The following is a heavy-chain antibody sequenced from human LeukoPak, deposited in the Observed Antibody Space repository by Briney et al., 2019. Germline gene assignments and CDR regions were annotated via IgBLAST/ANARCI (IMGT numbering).Heavy chain of an antibody. Sequence: PGGSLRLSCAASGFTFSSYGMHWVRQAPGKGLEWVTFIWYDGSNKYYTDSVKGRFTISRDNSYKTLYLQMNSLRADATAVFYCASLYSSGWYWDFGAADADYMDVWGKGTTVTVSS. CDR1: GFTFSSYG. D-gene: IGHD6-19*01. V-gene: IGHV3-33*01. J-gene: IGHJ6*03. CDR2: IWYDGSNK. CDR3: ASLYSSGWYWDFGAADADYMDV.